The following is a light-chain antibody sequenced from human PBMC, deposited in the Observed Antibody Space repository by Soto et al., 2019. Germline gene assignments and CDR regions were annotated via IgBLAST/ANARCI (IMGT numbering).Light chain of an antibody. CDR3: QQLHSYPIT. V-gene: IGKV1-9*01. CDR1: QGISNY. J-gene: IGKJ5*01. Sequence: IQVTQSPSSLSASVGDRVTITCRASQGISNYLVWYQQEPGKAPKLLIYGATTLQSGVPSRFSGSESGTDFTLTINILQPEDFATYYCQQLHSYPITFGQGTRLEI. CDR2: GAT.